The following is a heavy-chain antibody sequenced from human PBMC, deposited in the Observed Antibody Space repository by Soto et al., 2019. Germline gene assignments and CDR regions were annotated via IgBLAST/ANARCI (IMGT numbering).Heavy chain of an antibody. CDR3: VREDILGARSFDY. D-gene: IGHD1-26*01. Sequence: GGSLRLSXVASGFTFSSYSVNWVRQAPGKGLEWVSYISSGSKTIYYADSVKGRFTVSRDNAKNSQFLQMNSLRDEDTAVYYCVREDILGARSFDYWGQGTLVTVSS. J-gene: IGHJ4*02. V-gene: IGHV3-48*02. CDR2: ISSGSKTI. CDR1: GFTFSSYS.